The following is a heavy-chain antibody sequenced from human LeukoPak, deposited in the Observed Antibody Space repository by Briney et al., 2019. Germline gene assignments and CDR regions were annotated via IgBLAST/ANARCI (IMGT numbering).Heavy chain of an antibody. J-gene: IGHJ6*03. CDR1: GYSISSGYY. CDR3: ARGASYYCGSGNYYMDV. CDR2: IYYSAST. Sequence: PSETLSFTCTVSGYSISSGYYWGWIRQPPEKGLEWIGYIYYSASTHYNPPLKSRVTISVDTSKTQFSLKLSSVSAADTAVYYCARGASYYCGSGNYYMDVWGKGTTVTVSS. V-gene: IGHV4-61*01. D-gene: IGHD3-10*01.